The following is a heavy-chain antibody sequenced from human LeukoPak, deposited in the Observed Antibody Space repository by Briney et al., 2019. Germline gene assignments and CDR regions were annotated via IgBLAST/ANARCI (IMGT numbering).Heavy chain of an antibody. D-gene: IGHD2-21*02. V-gene: IGHV3-30*18. CDR2: ISYDGSNK. J-gene: IGHJ6*02. Sequence: GRSLRLSCAASGFTFSSYGMHWVRQAPGKGLEWVAVISYDGSNKYYADSVKGRFTISRDNSKNTLYLQMNSLRAEDTAVYYCAKSVTMDVWRQGTTVTVSS. CDR1: GFTFSSYG. CDR3: AKSVTMDV.